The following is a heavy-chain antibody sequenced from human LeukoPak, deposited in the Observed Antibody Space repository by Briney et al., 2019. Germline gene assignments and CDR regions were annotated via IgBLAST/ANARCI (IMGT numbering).Heavy chain of an antibody. D-gene: IGHD2-15*01. CDR3: VRDNPRCCGVVPANIDDS. Sequence: GGSLRLSCAGSGFIVSSNYMSWVRQAAGKGLEWVSVIYGSSRTYYADSVRGRFTISRDNARNLLYLQMHSLRAEDTAVYYCVRDNPRCCGVVPANIDDSWGQGTLVTVSS. J-gene: IGHJ4*02. CDR2: IYGSSRT. V-gene: IGHV3-66*01. CDR1: GFIVSSNY.